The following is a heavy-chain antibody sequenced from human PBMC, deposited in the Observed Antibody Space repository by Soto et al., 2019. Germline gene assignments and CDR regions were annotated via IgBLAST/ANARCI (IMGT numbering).Heavy chain of an antibody. CDR3: AQRDGGAYKYGLGSYDNPKYYFDY. CDR2: TRHSGST. Sequence: QVQLQQWGAGLLKPSETLSLTCAVYGGSFSGYYWSWIRQPPGKGLEWIGETRHSGSTNYNPSLKSRVTISIDTSKNQFSLKLTSVTAADTAVYYCAQRDGGAYKYGLGSYDNPKYYFDYWGQGTLVTVSS. J-gene: IGHJ4*02. V-gene: IGHV4-34*01. CDR1: GGSFSGYY. D-gene: IGHD3-10*01.